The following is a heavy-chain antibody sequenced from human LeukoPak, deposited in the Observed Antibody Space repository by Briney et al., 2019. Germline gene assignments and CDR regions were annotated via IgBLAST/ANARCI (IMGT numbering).Heavy chain of an antibody. Sequence: GASVKVSCKVSGYTLTELSMHWVRQAPGKGLEWMGGFDPEDGETIYAQKFQGIVTMTEDTSTDTAYMELSSLRSEDTAVYYCATGYYDSSGYYPHYYYYGMDVWGQGTTVTVSS. D-gene: IGHD3-22*01. CDR1: GYTLTELS. J-gene: IGHJ6*02. CDR3: ATGYYDSSGYYPHYYYYGMDV. CDR2: FDPEDGET. V-gene: IGHV1-24*01.